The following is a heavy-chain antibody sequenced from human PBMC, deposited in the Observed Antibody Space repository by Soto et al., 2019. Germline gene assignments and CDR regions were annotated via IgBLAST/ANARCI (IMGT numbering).Heavy chain of an antibody. J-gene: IGHJ4*02. CDR1: GFTFSSYI. D-gene: IGHD3-10*01. V-gene: IGHV3-23*01. CDR2: ISGSDDT. Sequence: QPGGSLRLSCAASGFTFSSYIMTWVRQAPGEGLEWVSSISGSDDTYYADFVKGRFTISRDNSKKTVFLQMNSLRAEDTAVYYCAKGYYGSGSPDFWGQGSLVTVSS. CDR3: AKGYYGSGSPDF.